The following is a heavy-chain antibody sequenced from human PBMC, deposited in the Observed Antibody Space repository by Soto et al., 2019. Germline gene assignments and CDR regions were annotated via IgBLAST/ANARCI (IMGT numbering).Heavy chain of an antibody. Sequence: ASVKVSCKASGFTFTGYYMHWVRQAPGQGLEWMGWINPNSGGTNYAQKFQGWVTMTRDTSISTAYMELSRLRSDDTAVYYCAREYCSSTSCYGASAFDIWGQGTMVTV. CDR1: GFTFTGYY. CDR3: AREYCSSTSCYGASAFDI. V-gene: IGHV1-2*04. D-gene: IGHD2-2*01. J-gene: IGHJ3*02. CDR2: INPNSGGT.